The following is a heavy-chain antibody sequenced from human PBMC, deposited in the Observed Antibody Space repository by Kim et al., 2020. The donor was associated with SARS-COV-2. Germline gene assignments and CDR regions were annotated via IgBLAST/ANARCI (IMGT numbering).Heavy chain of an antibody. CDR3: ARLVRGSGYDVVGYYYYGMDV. CDR1: GYSFTSYW. D-gene: IGHD5-12*01. V-gene: IGHV5-10-1*01. J-gene: IGHJ6*02. Sequence: GESLKISCKGSGYSFTSYWISWVRQMPGKGLEWMGRIDPSDSYTNYSPSFQGHVTISADKSISTAYLQWSSLKASDTAMYYCARLVRGSGYDVVGYYYYGMDVWGQGTTVTVSS. CDR2: IDPSDSYT.